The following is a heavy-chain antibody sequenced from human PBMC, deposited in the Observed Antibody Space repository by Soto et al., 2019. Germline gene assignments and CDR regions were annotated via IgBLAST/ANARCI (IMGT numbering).Heavy chain of an antibody. CDR1: GFSLRTTGVG. CDR3: AHTWGLPFDY. D-gene: IGHD3-16*01. Sequence: QITLKESGPTLVKPTQTLTLTCTYSGFSLRTTGVGVGWIRQPPGKALEWLGIIFWDGDKRYSPSLKSRLTLPHDISKSQVVLTVTNMDPVDTATYYCAHTWGLPFDYWGQGALVIVSS. V-gene: IGHV2-5*02. J-gene: IGHJ4*02. CDR2: IFWDGDK.